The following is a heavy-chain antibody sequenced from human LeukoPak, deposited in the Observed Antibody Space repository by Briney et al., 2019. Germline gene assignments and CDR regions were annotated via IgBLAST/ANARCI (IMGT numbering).Heavy chain of an antibody. D-gene: IGHD5-24*01. CDR3: ARTGDGYNYYFDY. CDR2: IYYSGST. V-gene: IGHV4-39*07. CDR1: GGSISSXSYY. J-gene: IGHJ4*02. Sequence: LTXTVSGGSISSXSYYWGWIRQPPGKGXEWIGSIYYSGSTYYNPSLKSRVTISVDTSKNQFSLKLSSVTAADTAVYYCARTGDGYNYYFDYWGQGTLVTVSS.